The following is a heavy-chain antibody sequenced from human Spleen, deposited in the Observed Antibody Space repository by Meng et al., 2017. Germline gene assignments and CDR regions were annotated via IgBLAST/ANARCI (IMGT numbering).Heavy chain of an antibody. V-gene: IGHV4-34*01. D-gene: IGHD6-19*01. J-gene: IGHJ4*02. Sequence: QGQLQQWGAGLLRPSETLSLTCAVYGGSLTGSYWTWIRQSPRKGLEWIGDISHDGSTNYNPSLKSRVTISVDTSKNQFSLKLSSVTAADTAVYYCARVLWDVAGLYYFDYWGQGTLVTVSS. CDR3: ARVLWDVAGLYYFDY. CDR1: GGSLTGSY. CDR2: ISHDGST.